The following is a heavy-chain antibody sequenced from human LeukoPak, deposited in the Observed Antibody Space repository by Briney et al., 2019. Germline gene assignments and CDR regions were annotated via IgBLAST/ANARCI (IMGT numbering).Heavy chain of an antibody. J-gene: IGHJ3*02. CDR2: IYTSGST. CDR3: ARVLVGASRGPPATSNDAFDI. Sequence: SETLSLTCTVSGGSISSGSYYWSWIRQPAGKGLEWIGRIYTSGSTNYNPSLKSRVTISVDTSKNQFSLKLSSVTAADTAVYYCARVLVGASRGPPATSNDAFDIWGQGTMVTVSS. V-gene: IGHV4-61*02. D-gene: IGHD1-26*01. CDR1: GGSISSGSYY.